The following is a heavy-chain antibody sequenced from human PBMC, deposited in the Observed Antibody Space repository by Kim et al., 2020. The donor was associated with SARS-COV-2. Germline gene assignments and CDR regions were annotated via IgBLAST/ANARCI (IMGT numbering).Heavy chain of an antibody. CDR3: AKASWGRAWFDP. J-gene: IGHJ5*02. Sequence: SETLSLTCTVSGGSLISTVYYWGWLRQSPGKGLQWIGTFYHSGTTYYSPSLSSRLTMSVDTSRNHFSLHLSSVTAADTAVYYCAKASWGRAWFDPWGQGT. V-gene: IGHV4-39*02. D-gene: IGHD3-16*01. CDR2: FYHSGTT. CDR1: GGSLISTVYY.